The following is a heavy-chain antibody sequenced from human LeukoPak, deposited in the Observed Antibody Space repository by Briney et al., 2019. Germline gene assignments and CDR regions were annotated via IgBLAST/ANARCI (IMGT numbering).Heavy chain of an antibody. J-gene: IGHJ4*02. CDR1: GFSFNNYA. CDR3: AKGVYYYEY. Sequence: GGSLRLSCATSGFSFNNYAMSWVRQPPGKGLEWVSAISGSGRDTYYADSVKGRFTISRDNSKNTLYLQMNSLRAEDTAVYYCAKGVYYYEYWGQGTLVTVSS. V-gene: IGHV3-23*01. D-gene: IGHD2-8*01. CDR2: ISGSGRDT.